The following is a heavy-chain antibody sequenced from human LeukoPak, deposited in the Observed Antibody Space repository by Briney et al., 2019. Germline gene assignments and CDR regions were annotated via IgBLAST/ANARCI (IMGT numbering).Heavy chain of an antibody. D-gene: IGHD2-2*01. CDR3: ARPSTGYWYFDL. CDR1: GFIFSRYW. Sequence: GSLRLSCAASGFIFSRYWMSWVRRPPGKGLEWVGSIYYSGNTYYNPSLKSRVTISVDTSKNQFSLKLSSVTAADTAVYYCARPSTGYWYFDLWGRGTLVTVSS. J-gene: IGHJ2*01. V-gene: IGHV4-4*02. CDR2: IYYSGNT.